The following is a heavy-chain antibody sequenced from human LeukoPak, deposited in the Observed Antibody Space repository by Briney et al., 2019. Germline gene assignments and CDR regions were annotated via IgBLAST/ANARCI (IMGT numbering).Heavy chain of an antibody. CDR1: GFPFSGHA. D-gene: IGHD2-21*02. CDR3: VREAGYCASVCLKSNWFDP. J-gene: IGHJ5*02. V-gene: IGHV3-23*01. CDR2: ISNGKA. Sequence: QSGGSLRLSCAASGFPFSGHAMSWVRQPPGKGLEWVSAISNGKAYYADSVRGRFTISRDDSKNTVYLQMNSLRDEDTALYYCVREAGYCASVCLKSNWFDPWGQGTLVTVSS.